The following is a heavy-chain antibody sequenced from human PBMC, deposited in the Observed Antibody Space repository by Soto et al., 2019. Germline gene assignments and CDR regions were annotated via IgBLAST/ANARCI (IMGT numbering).Heavy chain of an antibody. V-gene: IGHV1-69*01. CDR3: ARVVGLEWLSLTGMDV. CDR1: GGTFSSYA. J-gene: IGHJ6*02. D-gene: IGHD3-3*01. CDR2: IIPIFGTA. Sequence: QVQLVQSGAEVKKPGSSVKVSCKASGGTFSSYAISWVRQAPGQGLEWMGGIIPIFGTANYAQKFQGRVKITADESTSTAYKELSSLRSEDTAVYYCARVVGLEWLSLTGMDVWGQGTTVTVSS.